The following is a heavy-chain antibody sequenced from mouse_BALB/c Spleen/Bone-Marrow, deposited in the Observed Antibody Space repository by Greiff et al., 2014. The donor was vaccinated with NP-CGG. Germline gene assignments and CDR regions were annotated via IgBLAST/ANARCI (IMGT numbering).Heavy chain of an antibody. D-gene: IGHD2-4*01. CDR3: TRDHDYDWYFDV. CDR2: ISSDSDTI. J-gene: IGHJ1*01. V-gene: IGHV5-17*02. CDR1: GFTFSSFG. Sequence: EVQLQQSGGGLVQPGGSRKLSCTASGFTFSSFGMHWVRQASEKGLEWVAYISSDSDTIYYADTVKGRFTISRDNPKNTLFLQMTSLRSEDTAMYYCTRDHDYDWYFDVWGAGTTVTVSS.